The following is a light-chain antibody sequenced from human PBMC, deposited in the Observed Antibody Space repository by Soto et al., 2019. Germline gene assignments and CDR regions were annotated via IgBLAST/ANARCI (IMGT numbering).Light chain of an antibody. CDR2: GAS. J-gene: IGKJ3*01. Sequence: EIVLTQSPGTLSLSPGERATLSCRASPSVSSSYLAWYQQKPGQAPRLLIYGASSRATGIPDRFSGSGSGTDITLTISRLEPEDCAVYYCQQYGSSLVTFGPGTKVDIK. CDR3: QQYGSSLVT. CDR1: PSVSSSY. V-gene: IGKV3-20*01.